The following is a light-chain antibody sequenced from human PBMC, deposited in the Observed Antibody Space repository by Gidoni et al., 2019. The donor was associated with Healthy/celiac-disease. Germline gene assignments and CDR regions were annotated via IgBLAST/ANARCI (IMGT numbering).Light chain of an antibody. CDR1: QSVSSN. J-gene: IGKJ2*01. CDR2: GAS. CDR3: QQYNNWPLYT. Sequence: EIVMTQSPATLSVSPGERATLSCRASQSVSSNLAWYQQKPGQAPRLLIYGASTRATGIPARFSCSGSGTEFTLTISSLQSEDFAVYYCQQYNNWPLYTFXQXTKLEIK. V-gene: IGKV3-15*01.